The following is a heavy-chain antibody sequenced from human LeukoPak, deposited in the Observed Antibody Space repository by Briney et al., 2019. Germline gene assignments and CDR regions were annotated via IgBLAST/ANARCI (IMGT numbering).Heavy chain of an antibody. CDR1: GLTFSSYG. CDR3: AKGSREGYNLDY. D-gene: IGHD5-24*01. CDR2: IWYDGSNK. J-gene: IGHJ4*02. V-gene: IGHV3-33*06. Sequence: EGSLRLSCAASGLTFSSYGMHWVRQAPGKGLEWVALIWYDGSNKYYADSVKGRFTISRDNSKNTLYLQMNSLRAEDTAVYYCAKGSREGYNLDYWGQGTLVTVSS.